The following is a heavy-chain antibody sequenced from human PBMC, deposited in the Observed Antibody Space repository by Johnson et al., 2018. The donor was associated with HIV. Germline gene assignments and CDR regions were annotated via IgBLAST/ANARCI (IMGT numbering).Heavy chain of an antibody. Sequence: VQLVESGGGLVQPGRSLRLSCAASGFTFDDYAMHWVRQAPGKGLEWVSGISWNSGSTGYADSVKGRFTISRDNAKNSLYLQMNSLRAEDTALYYCSRDRARYYDSSGYYYDAFDIWGQGTMVTVSS. D-gene: IGHD3-22*01. V-gene: IGHV3-9*01. J-gene: IGHJ3*02. CDR3: SRDRARYYDSSGYYYDAFDI. CDR2: ISWNSGST. CDR1: GFTFDDYA.